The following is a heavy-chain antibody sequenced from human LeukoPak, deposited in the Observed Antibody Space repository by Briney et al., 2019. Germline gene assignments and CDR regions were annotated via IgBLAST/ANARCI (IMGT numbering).Heavy chain of an antibody. Sequence: GGSLRLSCAASGFTFTNAWMSWVRQAPGKGLEWVGRIKSKGDDETTDYGAPVKGRFTMSSDDSRATLYLQMNSLKAEDTAVYYCTTDLGITMIRGVIVYWGEGALVIVSS. J-gene: IGHJ4*02. CDR2: IKSKGDDETT. D-gene: IGHD3-10*01. CDR3: TTDLGITMIRGVIVY. CDR1: GFTFTNAW. V-gene: IGHV3-15*01.